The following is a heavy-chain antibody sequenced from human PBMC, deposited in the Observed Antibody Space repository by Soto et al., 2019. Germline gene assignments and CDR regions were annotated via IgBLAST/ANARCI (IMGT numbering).Heavy chain of an antibody. CDR3: ARGGDYYAFDI. D-gene: IGHD4-17*01. V-gene: IGHV4-30-4*01. CDR1: GGSISSGDYY. J-gene: IGHJ3*02. CDR2: IYYSGST. Sequence: SETLSLTCTVSGGSISSGDYYWSWIRQPPGKGLEWIGYIYYSGSTYYNPSLKSRVTISVDTSKNQFSLKLSSVTAADTAVYYCARGGDYYAFDIWGQGTMVTVSS.